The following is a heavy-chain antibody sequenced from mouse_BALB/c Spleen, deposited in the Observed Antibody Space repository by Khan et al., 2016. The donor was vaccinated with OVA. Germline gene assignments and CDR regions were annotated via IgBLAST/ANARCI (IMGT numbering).Heavy chain of an antibody. CDR1: GFNIKDTY. D-gene: IGHD1-1*01. CDR2: IDPANGNT. V-gene: IGHV14-3*02. Sequence: VQLQQSGAELVKPGASVKLSCTASGFNIKDTYMHWVKPRPEQGLEWIGRIDPANGNTKYDPKFQGKATITADTSSNTAYLQLSSLTSEDTAVYYCVYGSSPFAYWGQWTLVTVSA. J-gene: IGHJ3*01. CDR3: VYGSSPFAY.